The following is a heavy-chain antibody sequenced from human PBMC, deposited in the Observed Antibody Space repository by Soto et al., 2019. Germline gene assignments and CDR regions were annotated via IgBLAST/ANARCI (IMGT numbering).Heavy chain of an antibody. CDR2: IIPIFGTA. CDR1: GGTFSSYA. D-gene: IGHD6-13*01. J-gene: IGHJ6*02. CDR3: AGTGYSSSWYPQAGGHYYYGMDV. Sequence: ASVKVSCKASGGTFSSYAISWVRQAPGQGLEWMGGIIPIFGTANYAQKFQGRVTITADESTSTAYMELSSLRSEDTAVYYCAGTGYSSSWYPQAGGHYYYGMDVWGQGTTVTVSS. V-gene: IGHV1-69*13.